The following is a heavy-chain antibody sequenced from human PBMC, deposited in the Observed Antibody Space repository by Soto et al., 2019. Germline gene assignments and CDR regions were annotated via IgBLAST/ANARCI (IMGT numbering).Heavy chain of an antibody. V-gene: IGHV5-51*01. CDR2: IYPSDSDT. J-gene: IGHJ4*02. CDR1: GYNFAGYW. Sequence: GESLKISCKGSGYNFAGYWIAWVRQMPGKGLELMGIIYPSDSDTRYRPSFQGQVTISADKSISSAYLQWSSLRASDTAMYYCARGGVSTRTFDYWGQGTPVAVSS. CDR3: ARGGVSTRTFDY. D-gene: IGHD3-3*01.